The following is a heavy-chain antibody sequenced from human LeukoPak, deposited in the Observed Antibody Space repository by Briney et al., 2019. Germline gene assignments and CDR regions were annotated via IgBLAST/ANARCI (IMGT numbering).Heavy chain of an antibody. J-gene: IGHJ4*02. D-gene: IGHD2-21*02. Sequence: GGSLRLSCAASGFTVTSNYISWVRQAPGKGLEWVSVIYSGGNTYYGDSVKGRFTISRHNSKNTLYLQMNSLRADDTAVYYCATLGSIVWGRTVTASSLWGQGTLVTVSS. CDR2: IYSGGNT. CDR3: ATLGSIVWGRTVTASSL. V-gene: IGHV3-53*04. CDR1: GFTVTSNY.